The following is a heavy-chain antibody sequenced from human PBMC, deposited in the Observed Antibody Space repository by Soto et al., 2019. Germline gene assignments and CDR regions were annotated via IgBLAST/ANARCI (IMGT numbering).Heavy chain of an antibody. CDR2: ISYDGSNE. V-gene: IGHV3-30-3*01. Sequence: GGSLRLSCAASGFTFINYALHWVRQVPGKGLEWVAVISYDGSNEYYADSVKGRFTISRDNPKNTLYLQMKSLRAEDTAVYYCARGRGVYDSSGHSYWGQGTLVTVSS. J-gene: IGHJ4*02. D-gene: IGHD3-22*01. CDR3: ARGRGVYDSSGHSY. CDR1: GFTFINYA.